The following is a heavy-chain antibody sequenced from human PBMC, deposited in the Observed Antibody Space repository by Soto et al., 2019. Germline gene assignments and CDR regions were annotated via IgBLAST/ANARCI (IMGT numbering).Heavy chain of an antibody. V-gene: IGHV4-59*01. CDR2: IYYSGST. J-gene: IGHJ5*02. CDR3: ARSTGWELPGEFDD. D-gene: IGHD1-26*01. CDR1: GGSISSYE. Sequence: PXETLSLPCTVSGGSISSYEWSWIRQPPGKGLEWIGYIYYSGSTNYNPSLKSRVTISVDTSKNQFSLKLSSVTAADTAVYYCARSTGWELPGEFDDWGQGTLVTVSS.